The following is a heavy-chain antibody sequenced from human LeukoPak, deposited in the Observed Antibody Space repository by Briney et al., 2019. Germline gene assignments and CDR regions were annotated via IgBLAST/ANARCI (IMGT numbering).Heavy chain of an antibody. CDR3: ARDGNYPDYYYYYGMDV. J-gene: IGHJ6*02. Sequence: PSETLSLTCAVYGGSFSGYYWSWIRQPPGKGLEWIGEINHSGSTNYNPSLKSRVTMSVDTSKNQFSLKLSSVTAADTAVYYCARDGNYPDYYYYYGMDVWGQGTTVTVSS. V-gene: IGHV4-34*01. D-gene: IGHD1-7*01. CDR1: GGSFSGYY. CDR2: INHSGST.